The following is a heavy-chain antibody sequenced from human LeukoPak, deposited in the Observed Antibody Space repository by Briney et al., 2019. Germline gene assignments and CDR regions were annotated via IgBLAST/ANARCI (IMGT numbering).Heavy chain of an antibody. CDR2: IYYSGST. J-gene: IGHJ5*02. D-gene: IGHD6-13*01. Sequence: TLSLTCTVSGGSISSGGYYWSWIRRHPGKGLEWIGYIYYSGSTYYNPSLKSRVTISVDTSKNQFSMKLSSVTAADAAVYYCARDRSAAGTWFNLGWFDPWGQGTLVTVSS. CDR1: GGSISSGGYY. V-gene: IGHV4-31*03. CDR3: ARDRSAAGTWFNLGWFDP.